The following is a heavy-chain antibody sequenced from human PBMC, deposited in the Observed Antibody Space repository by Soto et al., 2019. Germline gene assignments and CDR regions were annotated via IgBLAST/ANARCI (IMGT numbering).Heavy chain of an antibody. V-gene: IGHV4-38-2*02. CDR2: IYHSGST. J-gene: IGHJ4*02. CDR1: GYSISTGFN. Sequence: KPSETLSLTCAVSGYSISTGFNWAWIRQPPGKGLEWIGSIYHSGSTYYNLSLKSRVTISSDASKNQISLKLSSVTAADTALYYWARDWGTGFYQLDSWGQGTLVTVSS. D-gene: IGHD2-2*01. CDR3: ARDWGTGFYQLDS.